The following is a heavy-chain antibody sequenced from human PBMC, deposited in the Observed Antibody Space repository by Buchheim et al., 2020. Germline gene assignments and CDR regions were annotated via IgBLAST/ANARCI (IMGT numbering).Heavy chain of an antibody. J-gene: IGHJ4*02. CDR2: ISWDGGST. Sequence: EVQLVESGGVVVQPGGSLRLSCAASGFTFDDYAMHWVRQAPGKGLEWVSLISWDGGSTYYADSVKGRFTISRDNSKHSLYLQMNSLRAEDTALYYCAKDGADSSGKYYLDYWGQGTL. V-gene: IGHV3-43D*03. CDR1: GFTFDDYA. D-gene: IGHD6-19*01. CDR3: AKDGADSSGKYYLDY.